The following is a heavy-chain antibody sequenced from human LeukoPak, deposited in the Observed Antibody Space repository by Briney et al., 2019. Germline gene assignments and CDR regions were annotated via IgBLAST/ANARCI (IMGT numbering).Heavy chain of an antibody. CDR2: ISYDGSNK. V-gene: IGHV3-30-3*01. CDR1: GFTFSSYA. J-gene: IGHJ6*02. Sequence: GGSLRLSCAASGFTFSSYAMHWVRQAPGKGLEWVAVISYDGSNKYYADSVKGRFTISGDNSKNTLYLQMNSLRAEDTAVYYCARLRVQLWLDESFDYYGMDVWGQGTTVTVSS. CDR3: ARLRVQLWLDESFDYYGMDV. D-gene: IGHD5-18*01.